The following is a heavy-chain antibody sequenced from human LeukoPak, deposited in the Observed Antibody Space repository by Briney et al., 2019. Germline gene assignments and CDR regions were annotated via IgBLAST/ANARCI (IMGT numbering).Heavy chain of an antibody. CDR2: ISHSGSP. J-gene: IGHJ3*01. Sequence: SETLSLTCTVSGYSISSGHRWGWIRQPPGKGLEWIGSISHSGSPHYNPSLKSRVTISVDTSKNQFSLKLTSVTAADTAVYYCARDLGYDDFWSGYYTQYDAFDVWGQGTQLTVSS. CDR3: ARDLGYDDFWSGYYTQYDAFDV. CDR1: GYSISSGHR. V-gene: IGHV4-38-2*02. D-gene: IGHD3-3*01.